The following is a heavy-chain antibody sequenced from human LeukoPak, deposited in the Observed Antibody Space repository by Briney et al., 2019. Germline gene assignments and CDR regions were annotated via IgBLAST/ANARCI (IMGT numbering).Heavy chain of an antibody. Sequence: SETLSLTCTVSGGSISSSGYYWGWIRQPPGKGLEWIGSIYYSGSTYYNPSLKSRVTISVDTSKNQFSLKLSSVTAADTAVYYCARYITMVRGVWYYYYYMDVWGKGTTVTVSS. CDR2: IYYSGST. V-gene: IGHV4-39*01. J-gene: IGHJ6*03. D-gene: IGHD3-10*01. CDR1: GGSISSSGYY. CDR3: ARYITMVRGVWYYYYYMDV.